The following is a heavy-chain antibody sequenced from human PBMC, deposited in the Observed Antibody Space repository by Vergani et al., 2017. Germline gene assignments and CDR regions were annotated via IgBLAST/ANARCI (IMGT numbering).Heavy chain of an antibody. Sequence: QVQLVESGGGVVQPGRSLRLSCAASGFTFSNYDMHWVRQAPGKGLEWVAVISYDGSNEYYADSVKGRFTISRDNPKNTLYLQMNSLRAEDTAVFYCWFYGSGSYTFDYWGQGTLVTVSS. V-gene: IGHV3-30*03. CDR3: WFYGSGSYTFDY. D-gene: IGHD3-10*01. J-gene: IGHJ4*02. CDR2: ISYDGSNE. CDR1: GFTFSNYD.